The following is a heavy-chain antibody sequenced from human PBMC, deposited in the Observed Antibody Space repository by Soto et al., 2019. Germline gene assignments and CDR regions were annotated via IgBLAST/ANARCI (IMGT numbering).Heavy chain of an antibody. J-gene: IGHJ4*02. Sequence: EVQLAESGGGMVQPGGSLRLSCVASGFTFSSYDMHWVRQAPGKGLEYVSSISSNGGTTYYGNSVKGRFTISRDNSKNTLYLQMGSLRAEYMAVYYCVRRVSGNYDYWGQVTLVTVSS. D-gene: IGHD1-7*01. CDR1: GFTFSSYD. CDR3: VRRVSGNYDY. CDR2: ISSNGGTT. V-gene: IGHV3-64*01.